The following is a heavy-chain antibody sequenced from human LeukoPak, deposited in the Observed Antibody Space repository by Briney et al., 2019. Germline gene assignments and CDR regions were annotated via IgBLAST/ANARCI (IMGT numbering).Heavy chain of an antibody. CDR3: AKSGDGYNYDGMDV. V-gene: IGHV3-30*18. J-gene: IGHJ6*02. D-gene: IGHD5-24*01. CDR1: GFTFRSYG. CDR2: ISHDGSNK. Sequence: PGGSLRLSCAASGFTFRSYGMHWVRQAPCKGLEWVVVISHDGSNKYYADSVEGRFTISRDNSKNTLFLQMNSLRAEDTAVYYCAKSGDGYNYDGMDVWGQGTTVTVSS.